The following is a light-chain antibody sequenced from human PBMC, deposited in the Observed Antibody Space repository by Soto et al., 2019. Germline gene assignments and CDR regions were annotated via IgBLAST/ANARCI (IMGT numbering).Light chain of an antibody. J-gene: IGLJ3*02. Sequence: QSALTQPASVSGSPGQSSTISCTGTSSDVGGYNYVSWYQQHPGKAPKLMIYDVSNRPSGVSNRFSGSKSGNTASLTISGLQAEDEADYYCSSYTSSSTLVVGGGTKLTVL. CDR1: SSDVGGYNY. CDR2: DVS. CDR3: SSYTSSSTLV. V-gene: IGLV2-14*01.